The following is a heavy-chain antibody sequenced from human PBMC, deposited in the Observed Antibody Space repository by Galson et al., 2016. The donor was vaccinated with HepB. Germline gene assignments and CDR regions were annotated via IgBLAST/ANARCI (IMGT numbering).Heavy chain of an antibody. CDR2: INPSGGST. D-gene: IGHD3/OR15-3a*01. CDR3: ARGTGTGGYFDY. V-gene: IGHV1-46*01. CDR1: GYTFTGYY. Sequence: SVKVSCKASGYTFTGYYMHWVRQAPGQGLEWMGIINPSGGSTSYAQKFQGRVTVTRDTSTSTVYMELRSLRSEDTAVYYCARGTGTGGYFDYWGQGTLVTVSS. J-gene: IGHJ4*02.